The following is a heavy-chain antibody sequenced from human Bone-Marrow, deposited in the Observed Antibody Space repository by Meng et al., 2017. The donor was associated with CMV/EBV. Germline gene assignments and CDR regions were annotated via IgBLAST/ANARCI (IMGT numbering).Heavy chain of an antibody. V-gene: IGHV3-7*03. J-gene: IGHJ6*02. CDR3: VRGKAVEFYYHAMDV. CDR2: IKPDGSEK. D-gene: IGHD6-19*01. Sequence: GESLKISCAASGFTFSNYWLSWVRQAPGKGLEWVASIKPDGSEKYYADSVKGRFTIFRDNGKSSLHLQMNSLRTEDTALYYCVRGKAVEFYYHAMDVWGQGTTVTVSS. CDR1: GFTFSNYW.